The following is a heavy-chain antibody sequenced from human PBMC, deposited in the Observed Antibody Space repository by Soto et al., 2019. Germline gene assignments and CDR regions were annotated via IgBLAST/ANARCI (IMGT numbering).Heavy chain of an antibody. D-gene: IGHD1-26*01. CDR2: ISWNSANI. CDR3: TKERSGSPYYFEN. V-gene: IGHV3-9*01. CDR1: GFAFDDYP. J-gene: IGHJ4*02. Sequence: PGGSLRLSCAASGFAFDDYPMHWVRQAPGKGLEWFSGISWNSANIGYGASVKGRFTISRDNAKNSLYLEMNSLRDEDTALYFCTKERSGSPYYFENWGQGTLVTVSS.